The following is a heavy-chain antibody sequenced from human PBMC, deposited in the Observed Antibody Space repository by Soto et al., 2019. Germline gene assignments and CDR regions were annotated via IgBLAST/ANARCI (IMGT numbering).Heavy chain of an antibody. Sequence: EVQLLESGGGLVQPGGSLRLSCAASGFTFSSYAMRWVRQAPVKGLEWVSAISGSGGSTYYADSVKGRFTISRDNSKNTLYLQMNSLRAEDTAVYYCARRGSGSSYHYWGQGTLVTVSS. CDR1: GFTFSSYA. J-gene: IGHJ4*02. V-gene: IGHV3-23*01. CDR2: ISGSGGST. CDR3: ARRGSGSSYHY. D-gene: IGHD2-15*01.